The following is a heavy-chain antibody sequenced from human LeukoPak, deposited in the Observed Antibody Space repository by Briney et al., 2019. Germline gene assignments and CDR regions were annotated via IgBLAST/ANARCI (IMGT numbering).Heavy chain of an antibody. Sequence: GASVKVSCKVSGYTLTELSMHWVRQAPGQGLEWMGGFDPEDGETIYAQKFQGRVTMTEDTSTDTAYMELSSLRSEDTAVYYCATVRYDSSGSWYYFDYWGQGTLVTVSS. V-gene: IGHV1-24*01. CDR1: GYTLTELS. CDR3: ATVRYDSSGSWYYFDY. CDR2: FDPEDGET. D-gene: IGHD3-22*01. J-gene: IGHJ4*02.